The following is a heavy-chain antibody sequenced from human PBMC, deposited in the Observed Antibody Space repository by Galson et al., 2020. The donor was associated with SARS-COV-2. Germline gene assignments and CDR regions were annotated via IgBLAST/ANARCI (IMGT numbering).Heavy chain of an antibody. CDR2: IYHSGST. V-gene: IGHV4-38-2*02. J-gene: IGHJ4*02. Sequence: SETLSLTCTVSGYSISSGYYWGWIRQPPGKGLEWIGSIYHSGSTYYNPSLKSRVTISVDTSKNQFSLKLSSVTAADTAVYYCARQGSGSYYIIDYWGQGTLVTVSS. CDR1: GYSISSGYY. CDR3: ARQGSGSYYIIDY. D-gene: IGHD1-26*01.